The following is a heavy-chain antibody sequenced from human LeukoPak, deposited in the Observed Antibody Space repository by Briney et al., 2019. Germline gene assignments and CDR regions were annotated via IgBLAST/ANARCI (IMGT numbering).Heavy chain of an antibody. CDR3: ARDWSGYFDY. CDR2: IWYDGSNK. J-gene: IGHJ4*02. D-gene: IGHD3-3*01. Sequence: GGSLRLSCAASGYTFSSYGVHWVRQAPGKGLEWVAVIWYDGSNKYYADSVKGRFTISRDNSKNTLYLQMNSLRAEDTAVYYCARDWSGYFDYWGQGTLVTVSS. CDR1: GYTFSSYG. V-gene: IGHV3-33*01.